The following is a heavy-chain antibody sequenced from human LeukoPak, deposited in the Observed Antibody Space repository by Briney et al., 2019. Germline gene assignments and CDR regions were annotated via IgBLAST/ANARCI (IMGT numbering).Heavy chain of an antibody. J-gene: IGHJ5*02. CDR1: GGSISGHY. CDR2: IYYSGST. Sequence: SETLSLTCTVSGGSISGHYWSWIRQPPGKGLEWIGYIYYSGSTNYNPSLKSRVTISVDTSKNQFSLKLSSVTAADTAVYYCARESTMVTSWFDPWGQGTLVTVSS. CDR3: ARESTMVTSWFDP. V-gene: IGHV4-59*11. D-gene: IGHD5-18*01.